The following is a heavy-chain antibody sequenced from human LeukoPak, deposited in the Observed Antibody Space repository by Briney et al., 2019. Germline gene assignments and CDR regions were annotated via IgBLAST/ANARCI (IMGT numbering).Heavy chain of an antibody. CDR3: ARDNYGDYGY. V-gene: IGHV3-7*05. Sequence: QSGGSLRLSCATSGFTFSSYWMSWVRQAPGKGLEWVANIKEDGSVKYYVDSVKGRFTISRDNAKNSVCLEMNSLRAEDTAVYYCARDNYGDYGYWGQGTLVTVSS. CDR2: IKEDGSVK. CDR1: GFTFSSYW. J-gene: IGHJ4*02. D-gene: IGHD4-17*01.